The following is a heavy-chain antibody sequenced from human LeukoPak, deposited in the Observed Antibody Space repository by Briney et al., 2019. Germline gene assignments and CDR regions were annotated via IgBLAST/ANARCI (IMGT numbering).Heavy chain of an antibody. V-gene: IGHV3-48*03. CDR1: GFTFSSYE. J-gene: IGHJ4*02. Sequence: GGCLRLSCAASGFTFSSYEMNWVRQAPGKGLEWVSYISSSASSIYYADSVKGRFTISRDNAKNSLYLQMTSLRAEDTAVYYCARGPSTAGSIDYWGQGTLVTVSS. CDR2: ISSSASSI. CDR3: ARGPSTAGSIDY. D-gene: IGHD1-26*01.